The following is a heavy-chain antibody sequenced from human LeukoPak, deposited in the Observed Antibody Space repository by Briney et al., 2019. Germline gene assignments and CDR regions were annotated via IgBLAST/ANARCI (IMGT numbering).Heavy chain of an antibody. J-gene: IGHJ4*02. D-gene: IGHD3-22*01. CDR2: INHSGST. CDR3: ARVYAPYYYDSSGYFGY. CDR1: GGSFSGYY. V-gene: IGHV4-34*01. Sequence: SETLSLTCAVYGGSFSGYYWSWIRHPPGKGLEWIGEINHSGSTNYNPSLKSRVTISVDTSKNQFSLKLSSVTAADTAVYYCARVYAPYYYDSSGYFGYWGQGTLVTVSS.